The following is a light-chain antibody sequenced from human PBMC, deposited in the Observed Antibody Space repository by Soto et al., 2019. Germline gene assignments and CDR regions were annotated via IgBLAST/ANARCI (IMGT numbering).Light chain of an antibody. V-gene: IGKV1-39*01. Sequence: DIQMTQSPSSLSASVGDRVTITCRASQSISSYLNWYQQKPGKAPKLLIYAASSLQSGVPSSFSGRGSGKDFTLTISSLQPEDFAIYYCQQSYSTHYTFGQGTKLEIK. J-gene: IGKJ2*01. CDR1: QSISSY. CDR3: QQSYSTHYT. CDR2: AAS.